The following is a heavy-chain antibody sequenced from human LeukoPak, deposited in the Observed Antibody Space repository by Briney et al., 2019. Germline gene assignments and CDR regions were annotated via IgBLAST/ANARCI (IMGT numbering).Heavy chain of an antibody. Sequence: GGSLRLSCAASGFAFDDYGMSWVRQAPGKGLEWVSGINWNGGSTGYADSVKGRFTISRDNAKNSLYLRMNSLRAEDTALYYCARDTGIAAAGTVYWGQGTLVTVSS. V-gene: IGHV3-20*04. J-gene: IGHJ4*02. CDR2: INWNGGST. CDR1: GFAFDDYG. CDR3: ARDTGIAAAGTVY. D-gene: IGHD6-13*01.